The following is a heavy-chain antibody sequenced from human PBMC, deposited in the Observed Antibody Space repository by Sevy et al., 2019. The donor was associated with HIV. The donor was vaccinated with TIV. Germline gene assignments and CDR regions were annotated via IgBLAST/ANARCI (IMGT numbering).Heavy chain of an antibody. V-gene: IGHV5-51*01. CDR2: IYPGDADT. CDR3: ARRSCSGGRCYFFDS. D-gene: IGHD2-15*01. Sequence: GGSLRLSCRASGYIFTSYWIAWVRHTPGKGLEWMGTIYPGDADTRYSPSFQGQVSISADKSITTAYLQWSSLKASDTAMYYCARRSCSGGRCYFFDSWGQGTLVTVSS. CDR1: GYIFTSYW. J-gene: IGHJ5*01.